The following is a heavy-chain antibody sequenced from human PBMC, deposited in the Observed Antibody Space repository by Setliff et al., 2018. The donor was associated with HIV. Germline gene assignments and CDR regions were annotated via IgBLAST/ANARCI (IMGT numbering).Heavy chain of an antibody. V-gene: IGHV4-34*01. CDR1: NGSFSGYY. CDR3: AAWGPRYSDAPYFFDS. D-gene: IGHD5-18*01. J-gene: IGHJ4*02. CDR2: INHSGST. Sequence: SETLSLTCAVYNGSFSGYYWTWIRQPPGKGREWIGEINHSGSTNYSPSLKSRVTISVDASRNQFSLRLSSVTAADTAVYYGAAWGPRYSDAPYFFDSWGQGTLVT.